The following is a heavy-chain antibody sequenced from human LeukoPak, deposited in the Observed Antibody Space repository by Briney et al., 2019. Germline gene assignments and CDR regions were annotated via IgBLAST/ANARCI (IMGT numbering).Heavy chain of an antibody. V-gene: IGHV3-23*01. J-gene: IGHJ1*01. CDR2: ISGSGGST. CDR3: AKEEDVTIFGVVIPGGFQH. Sequence: GGSLRLSCAASGFTFSSYAMSWVRQAPGKGLEWVSAISGSGGSTYYADSVKGRFTISRDNSKNTLYLQMNSLRAEDTAVYYCAKEEDVTIFGVVIPGGFQHWGQGALVTVSS. D-gene: IGHD3-3*01. CDR1: GFTFSSYA.